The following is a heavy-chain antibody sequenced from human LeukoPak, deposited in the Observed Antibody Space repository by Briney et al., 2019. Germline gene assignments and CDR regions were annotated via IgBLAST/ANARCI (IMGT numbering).Heavy chain of an antibody. CDR3: ARPRIRSLDAFDI. V-gene: IGHV1-2*02. D-gene: IGHD1-26*01. Sequence: ASVKVSCKASGYTFTGYYMHWVRQAPGQGLEWMGWINPNSGGTNYAQRFQGRVTMTRDTSISTAYMELSRLRSDDTAVYYCARPRIRSLDAFDIWGQGTMVTVSS. J-gene: IGHJ3*02. CDR1: GYTFTGYY. CDR2: INPNSGGT.